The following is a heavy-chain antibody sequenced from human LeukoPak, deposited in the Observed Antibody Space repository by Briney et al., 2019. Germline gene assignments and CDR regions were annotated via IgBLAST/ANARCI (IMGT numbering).Heavy chain of an antibody. CDR3: ARESGRIRAFPRPFDY. D-gene: IGHD2-15*01. J-gene: IGHJ4*02. Sequence: ASVKVSCKAFGYTLSNHWIRRVRQAPGPRPELNGWISAYNGNTNYAQKLQGRVTMTTDTSTSTAYMELRSLRSDDTAVYYCARESGRIRAFPRPFDYWGQGTLVTVSS. CDR2: ISAYNGNT. V-gene: IGHV1-18*01. CDR1: GYTLSNHW.